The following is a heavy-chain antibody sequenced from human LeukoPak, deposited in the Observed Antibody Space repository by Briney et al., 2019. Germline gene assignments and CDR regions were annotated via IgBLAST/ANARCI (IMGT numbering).Heavy chain of an antibody. Sequence: GGSLRLSCAASGFIFSSYNMHWVRQAPGKGLEWVANIKEDGSETYYVDSVKGRFTISRDNAKNSLYLQMNSLRTEDTAVYYCGVLYWGQGTLVTVSS. CDR3: GVLY. V-gene: IGHV3-7*01. CDR2: IKEDGSET. CDR1: GFIFSSYN. D-gene: IGHD4/OR15-4a*01. J-gene: IGHJ4*02.